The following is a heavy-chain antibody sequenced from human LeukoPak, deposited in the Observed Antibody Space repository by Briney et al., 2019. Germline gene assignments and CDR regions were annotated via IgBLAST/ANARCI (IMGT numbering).Heavy chain of an antibody. Sequence: GGSLRLSCAASGFTFSSYSMNWVRQAPGKGLEWVSSISSSSSYIYYADSVKGRFTISRDNAKNSLYLQMDNLRVEDTAVYYCARDLNREDFDYWGQGTLVAVSS. V-gene: IGHV3-21*01. J-gene: IGHJ4*02. D-gene: IGHD1-14*01. CDR2: ISSSSSYI. CDR3: ARDLNREDFDY. CDR1: GFTFSSYS.